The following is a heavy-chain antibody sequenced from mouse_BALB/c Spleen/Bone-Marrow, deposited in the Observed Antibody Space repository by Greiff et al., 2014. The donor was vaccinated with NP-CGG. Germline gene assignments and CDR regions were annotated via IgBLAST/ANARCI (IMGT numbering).Heavy chain of an antibody. J-gene: IGHJ4*01. CDR1: GYSFTGYT. D-gene: IGHD4-1*01. CDR3: ARRIWDEGYAMDY. CDR2: INPYNGGT. Sequence: LKEPGPELVKPGASMKISCKASGYSFTGYTMNWVKQSHGKNLEWIGLINPYNGGTTYNQKFKGKATLIVDKSSSTAYMELPSLTSEDSAVYYCARRIWDEGYAMDYWGQGTSVTVSS. V-gene: IGHV1-26*01.